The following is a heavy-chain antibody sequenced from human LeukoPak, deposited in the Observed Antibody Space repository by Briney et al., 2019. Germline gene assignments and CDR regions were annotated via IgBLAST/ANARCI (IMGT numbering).Heavy chain of an antibody. V-gene: IGHV4-31*03. D-gene: IGHD2-15*01. CDR2: IYYSGST. CDR3: ARGSKGGYCSGGSCLAFDI. Sequence: TSETLSLTCTVSGGSISSGGYYWSWIRQHPGKGLEWIGYIYYSGSTYYNPSLKSRVTISVDTSKNQFSLKLSSVTAADTAVYYCARGSKGGYCSGGSCLAFDIWGQGTMLTVSS. J-gene: IGHJ3*02. CDR1: GGSISSGGYY.